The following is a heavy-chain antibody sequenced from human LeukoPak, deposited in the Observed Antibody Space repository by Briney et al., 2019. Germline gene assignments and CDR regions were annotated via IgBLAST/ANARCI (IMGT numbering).Heavy chain of an antibody. CDR2: ISGSGGST. Sequence: PGGSLRLSCAASGFTFSSYAMSWVRQAPGKGLEWVSAISGSGGSTYYADSVKGRFTISRDNSKNTLYLQMNSLRAEDTAVYYCANQGYCSGGSCPDIEYFQHWGQGTLVTVSS. CDR3: ANQGYCSGGSCPDIEYFQH. V-gene: IGHV3-23*01. J-gene: IGHJ1*01. D-gene: IGHD2-15*01. CDR1: GFTFSSYA.